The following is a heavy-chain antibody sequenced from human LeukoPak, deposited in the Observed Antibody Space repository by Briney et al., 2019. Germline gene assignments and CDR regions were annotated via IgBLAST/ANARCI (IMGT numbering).Heavy chain of an antibody. CDR2: IYYSGST. J-gene: IGHJ6*02. Sequence: PSETLSLTCTVSGGSISSSSYYWGWIRQPPGKGLEWIGSIYYSGSTYYNPSLKSRVTISADTSKNQFSLKLSSVTAADTAVYYCASRGYCSSTSCYLPYGMDVWGQGTTVTVSS. V-gene: IGHV4-39*01. CDR1: GGSISSSSYY. D-gene: IGHD2-2*01. CDR3: ASRGYCSSTSCYLPYGMDV.